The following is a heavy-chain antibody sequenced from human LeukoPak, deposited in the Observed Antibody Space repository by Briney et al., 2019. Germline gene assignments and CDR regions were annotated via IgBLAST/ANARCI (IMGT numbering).Heavy chain of an antibody. Sequence: GGSLRLSRAASGFTFSSYWMSWVRQAPGKGLEWVANIKQDGSEKYYVDSVKGRFTISRDNAKNSLYLQMNGLRAEDTAVYYCARVGILAAAGTGWFDPWGKGTLVTVS. D-gene: IGHD6-13*01. V-gene: IGHV3-7*01. J-gene: IGHJ5*02. CDR2: IKQDGSEK. CDR3: ARVGILAAAGTGWFDP. CDR1: GFTFSSYW.